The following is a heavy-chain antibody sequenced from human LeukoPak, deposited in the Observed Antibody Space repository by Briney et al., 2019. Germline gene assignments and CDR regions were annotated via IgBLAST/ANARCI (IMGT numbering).Heavy chain of an antibody. CDR3: ARATGDRRILGF. Sequence: ASMKVSFEASGYTFTAYYMHGVGQAAGQGVDWMGWINPNTGETNYARKFQGTANITRETSISTAYMVLSRLRSDDTAVYYCARATGDRRILGFWGRGTLVTVSS. D-gene: IGHD3-10*01. V-gene: IGHV1-2*02. J-gene: IGHJ2*01. CDR2: INPNTGET. CDR1: GYTFTAYY.